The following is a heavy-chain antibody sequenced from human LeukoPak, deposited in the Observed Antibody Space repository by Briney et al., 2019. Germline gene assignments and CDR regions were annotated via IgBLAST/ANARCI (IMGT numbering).Heavy chain of an antibody. CDR3: ARDPIGYCSSTSCRYYYYGMDV. J-gene: IGHJ6*02. Sequence: SGGSLRLSCAASGFTFSSYAMHWVRQAPGKGLEWVAVISYDGSNKYYADSVKGRFTISRDNSKNTLYLQMNSLRAEDTAVYYCARDPIGYCSSTSCRYYYYGMDVWGQGTTVTVSS. CDR2: ISYDGSNK. V-gene: IGHV3-30-3*01. CDR1: GFTFSSYA. D-gene: IGHD2-2*01.